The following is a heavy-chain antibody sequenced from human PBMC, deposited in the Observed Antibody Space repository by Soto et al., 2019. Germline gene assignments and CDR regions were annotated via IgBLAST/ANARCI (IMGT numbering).Heavy chain of an antibody. Sequence: QVQLVQSGAEVKKPGASVKVSCKTSGYTFTSYYMHWVRQAPGQGLEWMGIINPSGGSTSYAQNFQGXXTXTXXTSTSTVYMELSSLRSEDTAVYYCVRVGRASAFDYWGQGSLVTVSS. V-gene: IGHV1-46*03. CDR1: GYTFTSYY. CDR2: INPSGGST. CDR3: VRVGRASAFDY. J-gene: IGHJ4*02. D-gene: IGHD2-21*01.